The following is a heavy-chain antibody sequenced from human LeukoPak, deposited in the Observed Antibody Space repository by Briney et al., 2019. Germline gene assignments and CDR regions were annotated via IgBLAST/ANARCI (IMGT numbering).Heavy chain of an antibody. D-gene: IGHD5-12*01. CDR3: ARDSPIVATTFDY. V-gene: IGHV3-21*01. CDR1: GFTFSSYS. Sequence: SGGSLRLSCAASGFTFSSYSMNWVRQAPGKGLEWVSSISSSSSYIYYADSVKGRFTISRDNVKNSLYLQMNSLRAEDTAVYYCARDSPIVATTFDYWGQGTLVTVSS. J-gene: IGHJ4*02. CDR2: ISSSSSYI.